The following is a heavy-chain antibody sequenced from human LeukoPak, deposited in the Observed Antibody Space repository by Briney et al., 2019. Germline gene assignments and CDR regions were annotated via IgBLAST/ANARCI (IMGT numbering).Heavy chain of an antibody. Sequence: SETLSLTCTVSGGSISSYYWSWIRHPPGKGLELIGYIYYSGSTNYNPSLKSRVTISVDTSKNQFSLKLSSVTAADTAVYYCARDRSVRYFDWLSDYYYGMDVWGQGTTVTVSS. CDR2: IYYSGST. J-gene: IGHJ6*02. CDR3: ARDRSVRYFDWLSDYYYGMDV. V-gene: IGHV4-59*01. CDR1: GGSISSYY. D-gene: IGHD3-9*01.